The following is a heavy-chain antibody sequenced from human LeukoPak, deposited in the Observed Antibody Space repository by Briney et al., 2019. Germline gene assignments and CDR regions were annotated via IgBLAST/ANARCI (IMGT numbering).Heavy chain of an antibody. V-gene: IGHV4-59*08. Sequence: PSETLSLTCTVSGSSISSYYWSWIRQPPGKGLEWIGYIYYSGSTNYNPSLKSRVTISVDTSKNQFSLKLSSVTAADTAVYYCARLSGDFWSGYYVSGYYYGMDVWGQGTTVTVSS. CDR1: GSSISSYY. CDR3: ARLSGDFWSGYYVSGYYYGMDV. D-gene: IGHD3-3*01. J-gene: IGHJ6*02. CDR2: IYYSGST.